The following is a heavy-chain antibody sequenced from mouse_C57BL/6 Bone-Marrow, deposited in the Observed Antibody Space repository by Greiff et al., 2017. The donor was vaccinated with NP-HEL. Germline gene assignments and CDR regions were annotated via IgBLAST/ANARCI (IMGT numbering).Heavy chain of an antibody. CDR3: ATIYYGNLGWFAY. V-gene: IGHV1-7*01. J-gene: IGHJ3*01. CDR1: GYTFTSYW. Sequence: VKLQESGAELAKPGASVKLSCKASGYTFTSYWMHWVKQRPGQGLEWIGYINPSSGYTKYNQKFKDKATLTADKSSSTAYMQLSSLTYEDSAVYYCATIYYGNLGWFAYWGQGTLVTVSA. CDR2: INPSSGYT. D-gene: IGHD2-1*01.